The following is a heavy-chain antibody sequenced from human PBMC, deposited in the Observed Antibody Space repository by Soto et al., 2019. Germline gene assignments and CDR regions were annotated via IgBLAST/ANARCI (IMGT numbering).Heavy chain of an antibody. V-gene: IGHV6-1*01. Sequence: QXLSLTCVISGDXVSSNSDAWNWIRQSPSRGLEWLGSTYYRSKWYNDYAVSVKSRITINPDTSKNQFSLQMNSVTPEDTAVYYCAREHRRLYYFDYWGQGTLGTVS. J-gene: IGHJ4*02. CDR3: AREHRRLYYFDY. CDR2: TYYRSKWYN. CDR1: GDXVSSNSDA. D-gene: IGHD6-25*01.